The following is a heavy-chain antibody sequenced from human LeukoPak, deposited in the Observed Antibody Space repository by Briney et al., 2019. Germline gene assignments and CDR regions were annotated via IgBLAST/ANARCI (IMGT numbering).Heavy chain of an antibody. CDR3: ATYITMVRGPKYYFDY. Sequence: PGGSLRLSCAASGFTFRSYWMSWVRQAPGKGLEWVANIKQDGSEKYYVDSVKGRFTISRDNAKNSLYLQMNSLRAEDTAVYYCATYITMVRGPKYYFDYWGQGTLVTVSS. CDR1: GFTFRSYW. D-gene: IGHD3-10*01. CDR2: IKQDGSEK. J-gene: IGHJ4*02. V-gene: IGHV3-7*01.